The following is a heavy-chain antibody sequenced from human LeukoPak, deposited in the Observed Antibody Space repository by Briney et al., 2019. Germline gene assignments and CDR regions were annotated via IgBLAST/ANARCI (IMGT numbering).Heavy chain of an antibody. D-gene: IGHD3-10*01. CDR2: IESKTDGGIT. CDR1: GFTFTNAW. Sequence: GGSLRLSYAASGFTFTNAWMNWVRQAPGKGLEWVGRIESKTDGGITDYAAPVKGRFTISRDDSKNTLYLHMNSLKTEDTAVYYCTTEEIYYGSGTIDYWGQGTLVTVSS. CDR3: TTEEIYYGSGTIDY. J-gene: IGHJ4*02. V-gene: IGHV3-15*04.